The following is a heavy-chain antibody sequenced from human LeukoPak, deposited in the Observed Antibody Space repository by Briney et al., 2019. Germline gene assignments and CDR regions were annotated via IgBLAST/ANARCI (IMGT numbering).Heavy chain of an antibody. CDR2: ISSSSSHT. J-gene: IGHJ3*02. CDR1: EFAFSDFY. CDR3: AGSDLWGDAFDI. Sequence: PGGSLRLSCGASEFAFSDFYMTWIRQAPGKGLEWVSYISSSSSHTNYADSVKGRFTISRDNAKNSLYLQMNSLRDEDTAVYYCAGSDLWGDAFDIWGQGTMVTVSS. D-gene: IGHD2-21*01. V-gene: IGHV3-11*06.